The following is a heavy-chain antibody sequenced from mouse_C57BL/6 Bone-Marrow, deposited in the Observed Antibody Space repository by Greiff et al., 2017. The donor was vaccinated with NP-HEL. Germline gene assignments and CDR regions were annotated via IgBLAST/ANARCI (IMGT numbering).Heavy chain of an antibody. CDR3: AREDYDYYAMDY. Sequence: EVKLMESGGGLVQSGRSLRLSCATSGFTFSDFYMEWVRQAPGKGLEWIAASRNKANDYTTEYSASVKGRFIVSRDTSQSILYLQMNALRAEDTAIYYCAREDYDYYAMDYWGQGTSVTVSS. CDR1: GFTFSDFY. CDR2: SRNKANDYTT. V-gene: IGHV7-1*01. D-gene: IGHD1-1*02. J-gene: IGHJ4*01.